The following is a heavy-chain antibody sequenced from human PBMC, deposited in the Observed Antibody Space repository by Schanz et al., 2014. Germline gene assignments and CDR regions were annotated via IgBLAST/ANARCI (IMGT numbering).Heavy chain of an antibody. J-gene: IGHJ5*02. CDR2: ISGYNGKT. D-gene: IGHD2-2*01. V-gene: IGHV1-18*04. Sequence: QVPLVQSGAEVKKPGASVRVSCKASGYTFTGYYMNWVRQAPGQGLEWMGWISGYNGKTIYLDNLEDRISMTTDTATSTAYMELRNLRSADTAVYYCARDGNQPLDAWGQGTLVTVSS. CDR1: GYTFTGYY. CDR3: ARDGNQPLDA.